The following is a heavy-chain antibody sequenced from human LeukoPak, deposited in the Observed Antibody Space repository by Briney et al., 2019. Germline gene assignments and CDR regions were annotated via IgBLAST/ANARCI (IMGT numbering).Heavy chain of an antibody. CDR2: IYYSGST. Sequence: SETLSLTCTVSGASMSSHYWSWIRQPPGKGLEWIGYIYYSGSTNYKPSLKSRVSISVDRSKNQFSLKLSSVAAADTAVYFCARSTRSSALRTWGQGTLVTVSS. D-gene: IGHD2-15*01. V-gene: IGHV4-59*11. CDR3: ARSTRSSALRT. CDR1: GASMSSHY. J-gene: IGHJ4*02.